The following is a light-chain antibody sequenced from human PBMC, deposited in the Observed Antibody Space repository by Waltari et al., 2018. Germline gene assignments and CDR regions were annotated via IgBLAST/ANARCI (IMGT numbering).Light chain of an antibody. CDR1: QGIRND. J-gene: IGKJ1*01. CDR2: DAS. Sequence: IQMTQSPSSLSASVGDRVTITCRASQGIRNDLGWYQQRPGKAPMLLIYDASSLQTGVPSRFSVSGSGTEFTLTISSLQPDDFATYYCQQYNSYWTFGQGTKVEIK. V-gene: IGKV1-17*01. CDR3: QQYNSYWT.